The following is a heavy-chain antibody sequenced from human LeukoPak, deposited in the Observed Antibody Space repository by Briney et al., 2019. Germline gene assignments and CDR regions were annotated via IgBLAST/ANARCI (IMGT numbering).Heavy chain of an antibody. V-gene: IGHV1-8*01. CDR3: ARLRDNSGWYEDY. Sequence: ASVKVSCKASGYTFTSYDINWVRQATGQGLEWMGWMNPNSGNTGYAQKFQGRVTMTRNTSISTAYMELSGLRSEDTAVYYCARLRDNSGWYEDYWGQGTLVTVSS. CDR1: GYTFTSYD. D-gene: IGHD6-19*01. J-gene: IGHJ4*02. CDR2: MNPNSGNT.